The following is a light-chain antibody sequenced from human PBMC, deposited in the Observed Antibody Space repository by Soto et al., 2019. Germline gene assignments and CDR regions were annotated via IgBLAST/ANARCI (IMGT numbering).Light chain of an antibody. Sequence: EIVMTQSPATLSVSPGQRATLSCTTSQSVNNDLAWYQQKPGQAPRLLIYGGSSRATGIPARFSGSGSETQFILTISNVQSEDFAVYYCQQYNKWPGTF. V-gene: IGKV3-15*01. CDR2: GGS. J-gene: IGKJ1*01. CDR1: QSVNND. CDR3: QQYNKWPGT.